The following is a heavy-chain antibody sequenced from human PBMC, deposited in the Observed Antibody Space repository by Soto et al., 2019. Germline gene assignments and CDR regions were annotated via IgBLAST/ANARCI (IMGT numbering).Heavy chain of an antibody. CDR1: GGTFSSYA. J-gene: IGHJ6*02. CDR2: IIPIFGPA. Sequence: SVKVSCKASGGTFSSYAITWVRQAPGQGLEWMGGIIPIFGPANYAQKFQGRVTITADESTSTAYMELSSLRSEDTAVYYCARGTYYDSSGYPRGGDYYGMDVWGQGTTVTVSS. CDR3: ARGTYYDSSGYPRGGDYYGMDV. D-gene: IGHD3-22*01. V-gene: IGHV1-69*13.